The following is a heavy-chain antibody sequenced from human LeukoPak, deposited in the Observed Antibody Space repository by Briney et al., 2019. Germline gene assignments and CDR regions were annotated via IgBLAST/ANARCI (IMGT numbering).Heavy chain of an antibody. CDR3: ARDLYYSDSSGYSLQYEYFQH. CDR2: ISYDGSNK. Sequence: GRSLRLSCAASGFTFSSYAMHWVRQAPGKGLEWVAVISYDGSNKYYADSVKGRFTISRDNSKNTLYLQMNSLRGEDTAVYYCARDLYYSDSSGYSLQYEYFQHWGQGTLVTVSS. J-gene: IGHJ1*01. CDR1: GFTFSSYA. D-gene: IGHD3-22*01. V-gene: IGHV3-30-3*01.